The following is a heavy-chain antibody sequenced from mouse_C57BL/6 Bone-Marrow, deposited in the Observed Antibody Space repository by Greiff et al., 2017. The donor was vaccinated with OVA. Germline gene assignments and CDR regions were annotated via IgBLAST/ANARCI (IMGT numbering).Heavy chain of an antibody. V-gene: IGHV1-52*01. CDR2: IDPSDSET. Sequence: QVQLQQPGAELVRPGSSVKLSCKASGYTFTSYWMHWVKQRPIQGLEWIGNIDPSDSETHYNLKFKDKATLTVDKSSSTAYMQLSSLTSEDSAVYYCARIYDGYFYAMDYWGQGTAVTVSS. CDR1: GYTFTSYW. D-gene: IGHD2-3*01. J-gene: IGHJ4*01. CDR3: ARIYDGYFYAMDY.